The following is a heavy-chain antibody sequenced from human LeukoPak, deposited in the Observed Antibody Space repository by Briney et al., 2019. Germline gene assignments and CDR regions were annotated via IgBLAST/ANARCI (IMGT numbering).Heavy chain of an antibody. CDR2: ISYDGSNK. D-gene: IGHD3-10*01. J-gene: IGHJ4*02. CDR3: ARDAYYGSGSYGDY. V-gene: IGHV3-30*04. Sequence: PGGSLRLSCAASGFTFSSYAMHWVRQAPGKGLEWVTLISYDGSNKYYADSVKGRFTISRDNSKNTLYLQMNSLRAEDTAVYYCARDAYYGSGSYGDYWGQGTLVTVSS. CDR1: GFTFSSYA.